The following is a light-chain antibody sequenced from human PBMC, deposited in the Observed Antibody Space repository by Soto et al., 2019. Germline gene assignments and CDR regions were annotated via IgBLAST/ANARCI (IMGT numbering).Light chain of an antibody. Sequence: QSALTQPASVSGSPGQSITISCTGTSSDVGGYNYVSWYQQHPGKAPKLMIYEVSNRPLGVSNRFSGSKSGNTASLTISGLQAEDEADYYCSSYTSSSTSNYVFGTGTKLTVL. CDR1: SSDVGGYNY. CDR2: EVS. J-gene: IGLJ1*01. V-gene: IGLV2-14*01. CDR3: SSYTSSSTSNYV.